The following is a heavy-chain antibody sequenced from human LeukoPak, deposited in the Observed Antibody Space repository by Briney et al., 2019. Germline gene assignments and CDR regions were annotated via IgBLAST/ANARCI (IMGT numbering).Heavy chain of an antibody. V-gene: IGHV3-7*01. CDR3: ARVGWYSSLLYYYYYYGMDV. J-gene: IGHJ6*02. CDR2: IKQDGSEK. D-gene: IGHD6-19*01. CDR1: GFTFSSYW. Sequence: PGGSLRLSCAASGFTFSSYWMSWVRQAPGKGLEWVANIKQDGSEKYYVDSVKGRFTISRDNAKNSQYLQMNSLRAEDTAVYYCARVGWYSSLLYYYYYYGMDVWGQGTTVTVSS.